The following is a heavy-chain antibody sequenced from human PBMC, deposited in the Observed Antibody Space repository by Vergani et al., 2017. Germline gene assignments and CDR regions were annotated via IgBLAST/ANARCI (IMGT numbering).Heavy chain of an antibody. D-gene: IGHD6-19*01. CDR1: GGTFSSYA. V-gene: IGHV1-69*13. CDR3: ARVSPGDNSGWEPFDY. Sequence: QVQLVQSGAEVKKPGSSVKVSCKASGGTFSSYAISWVRQAPGQGLEWMGRIIPIFGTANYAQKFQDRVKITGDTSTNTVYMEMNNLRSEDTAVYYCARVSPGDNSGWEPFDYWGQGTLVTVSS. J-gene: IGHJ4*02. CDR2: IIPIFGTA.